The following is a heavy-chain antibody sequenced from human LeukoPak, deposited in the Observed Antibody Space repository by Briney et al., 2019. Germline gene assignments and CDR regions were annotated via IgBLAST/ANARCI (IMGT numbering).Heavy chain of an antibody. CDR2: ISYSGGT. CDR3: TRERADTAVLYYFDY. D-gene: IGHD5-18*01. CDR1: GGSISSYGCF. Sequence: SQTLSLTCTVSGGSISSYGCFWTWIRLHPGKGLEWIGYISYSGGTYYNPSLRSRISISKDSSKNQFSLNLSSVTAADTAIYYCTRERADTAVLYYFDYWGQGTLVTVSS. V-gene: IGHV4-31*03. J-gene: IGHJ4*02.